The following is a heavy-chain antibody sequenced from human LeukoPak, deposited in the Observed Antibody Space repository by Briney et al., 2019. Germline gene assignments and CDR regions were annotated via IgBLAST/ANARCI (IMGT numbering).Heavy chain of an antibody. V-gene: IGHV3-23*01. CDR1: GFTFTTYA. D-gene: IGHD6-13*01. CDR2: ISGSGGST. J-gene: IGHJ3*02. CDR3: AKGSAAADLAFDI. Sequence: GGSLRLSCAASGFTFTTYAMSWVRQAPGKGLEWVSAISGSGGSTYYADSVKGRFTISGDNSKNTLYLQMSSLRAEDTAVYYCAKGSAAADLAFDIWGQGTMVTVSS.